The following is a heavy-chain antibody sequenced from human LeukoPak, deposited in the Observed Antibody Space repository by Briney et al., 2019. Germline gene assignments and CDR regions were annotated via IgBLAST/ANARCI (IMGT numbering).Heavy chain of an antibody. Sequence: GGSLRLSCAASGFTFSDYYMSWIRQAPGKGLEWVSYISSSGSTTYYADSVKGRFTISRDNAKNSLYLQMNSLRAEDTAVYYCARDGGYDSPLYYFDYWGQGTLVTVSS. CDR3: ARDGGYDSPLYYFDY. CDR1: GFTFSDYY. D-gene: IGHD3-22*01. CDR2: ISSSGSTT. V-gene: IGHV3-11*04. J-gene: IGHJ4*02.